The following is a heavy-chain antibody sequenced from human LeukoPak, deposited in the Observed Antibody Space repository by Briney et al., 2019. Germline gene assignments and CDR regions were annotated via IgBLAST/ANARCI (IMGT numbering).Heavy chain of an antibody. CDR2: INSDERST. CDR1: GFXLSSYL. CDR3: ASGEMGAYWA. V-gene: IGHV3-74*01. Sequence: PGGSLRLSCAASGFXLSSYLIHWVRQAPGKGVVWVSRINSDERSTSYADTLKGRFTISRDNAKNTLYLQMNSLRAEDTAVYYCASGEMGAYWAWGQGTLVTVSS. D-gene: IGHD5-24*01. J-gene: IGHJ4*02.